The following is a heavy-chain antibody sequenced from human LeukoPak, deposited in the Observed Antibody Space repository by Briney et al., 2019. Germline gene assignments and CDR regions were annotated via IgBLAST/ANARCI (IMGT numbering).Heavy chain of an antibody. CDR2: IYTSGST. D-gene: IGHD3-22*01. V-gene: IGHV4-4*07. J-gene: IGHJ3*02. Sequence: PSETLSLTCTVSGGSISSYYWSWIRQPAGKGLEWIGRIYTSGSTNYNPSLKSRVTMSVDTSKNQFSLKLSSVTAADTAVYYCAREYDSSGYVDAFDIWSQGTMVTVSS. CDR1: GGSISSYY. CDR3: AREYDSSGYVDAFDI.